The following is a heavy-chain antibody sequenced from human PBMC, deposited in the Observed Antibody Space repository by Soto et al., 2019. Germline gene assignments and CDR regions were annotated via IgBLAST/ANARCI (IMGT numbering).Heavy chain of an antibody. CDR3: ARSSVATAFDY. Sequence: SETPSLTCTVSGGSISSSSYYWGWIRQPPGKGLEWIGSIYYSGSTYYNPSLKSRVTISVDTSKNQFSLKLSSVTAADTAVYYCARSSVATAFDYWGQGTLVTVSS. J-gene: IGHJ4*02. V-gene: IGHV4-39*01. CDR2: IYYSGST. CDR1: GGSISSSSYY. D-gene: IGHD5-12*01.